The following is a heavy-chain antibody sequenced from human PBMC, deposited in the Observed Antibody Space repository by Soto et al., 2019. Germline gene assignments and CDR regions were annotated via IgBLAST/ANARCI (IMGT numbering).Heavy chain of an antibody. V-gene: IGHV3-48*01. Sequence: EVQLVESGGGLVQPGGSLRLSCAASGFTFSSYSMNWVRQAPGKGLEWVSYISSSSNTIYYADSVKGRFTISRDNAKNSLFLQVNSLRAEDTAVYYCARGLSRSNTSPLGVWGKGTTVTVSS. J-gene: IGHJ6*04. CDR2: ISSSSNTI. CDR3: ARGLSRSNTSPLGV. CDR1: GFTFSSYS. D-gene: IGHD2-2*01.